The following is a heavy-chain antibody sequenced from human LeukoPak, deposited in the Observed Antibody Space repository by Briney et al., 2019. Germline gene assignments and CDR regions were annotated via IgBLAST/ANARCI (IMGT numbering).Heavy chain of an antibody. J-gene: IGHJ6*02. CDR3: AREVLGEYYHDMDV. V-gene: IGHV3-23*01. CDR2: ISGGGGST. Sequence: GGSLRLSCAASGFTFTSYSMNWVRQAPGKGLEWVSTISGGGGSTYYADSVKGRFTISRDNSKNTLYLQVNSLRAEDTAVYYCAREVLGEYYHDMDVWGQGTTVTVSS. CDR1: GFTFTSYS. D-gene: IGHD3-10*01.